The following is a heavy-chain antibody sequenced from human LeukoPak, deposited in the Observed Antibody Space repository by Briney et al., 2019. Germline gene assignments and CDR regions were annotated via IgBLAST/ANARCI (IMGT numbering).Heavy chain of an antibody. Sequence: GGSLRLSRAASGFTFSSYAMSWVRQAPGKGLEWVSAISGSGGSTYYADSVKGRFTISRDNSKNTLYLQMNSLRAEDTAVYYCAKFITRSYYFGYWGQGTLVTVSS. CDR3: AKFITRSYYFGY. J-gene: IGHJ4*02. CDR1: GFTFSSYA. CDR2: ISGSGGST. D-gene: IGHD3-16*01. V-gene: IGHV3-23*01.